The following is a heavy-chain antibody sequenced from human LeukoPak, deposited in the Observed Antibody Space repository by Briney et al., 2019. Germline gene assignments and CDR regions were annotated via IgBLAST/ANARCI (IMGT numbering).Heavy chain of an antibody. V-gene: IGHV4-59*01. CDR1: GGSFSGYY. Sequence: SETLSLTCAVYGGSFSGYYWSWIRQPPGKGLEWIGYIYYSGSTNYNPSLKSRVTISVDTSKNQFSLKLSSVTAADTAVYYCARAEQSRYFDYWGQGTLVTVSS. CDR2: IYYSGST. J-gene: IGHJ4*02. CDR3: ARAEQSRYFDY. D-gene: IGHD1/OR15-1a*01.